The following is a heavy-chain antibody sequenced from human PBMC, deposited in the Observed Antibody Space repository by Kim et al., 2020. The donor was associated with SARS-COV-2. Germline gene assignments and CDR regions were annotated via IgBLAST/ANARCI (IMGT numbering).Heavy chain of an antibody. Sequence: SQTLSLTCAISGDSVSSNSAAWNWIRQSPSRGLEWLGRTYYRSKWYNDYAVSVKSRITINPDTSKNQFSLQLNSVTPEDTAVYYCARALTRWERYFDWLLFHFDYWGQGTLVTVSS. D-gene: IGHD3-9*01. CDR1: GDSVSSNSAA. CDR2: TYYRSKWYN. CDR3: ARALTRWERYFDWLLFHFDY. J-gene: IGHJ4*02. V-gene: IGHV6-1*01.